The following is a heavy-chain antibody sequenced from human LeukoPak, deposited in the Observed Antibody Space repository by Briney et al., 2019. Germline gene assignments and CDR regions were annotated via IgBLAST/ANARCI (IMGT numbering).Heavy chain of an antibody. CDR1: GYTFTSYY. CDR3: ARVRFGYSSSWSVDRFDY. J-gene: IGHJ4*02. V-gene: IGHV1-46*01. D-gene: IGHD6-13*01. CDR2: INPSGGST. Sequence: ASVKVSCKASGYTFTSYYMHWVRQAPGQGLEWMGIINPSGGSTSYAQKFQGRVTMTRDTSTSTVYMELSSLRSEDTAVYYCARVRFGYSSSWSVDRFDYWGQGTLVTVSS.